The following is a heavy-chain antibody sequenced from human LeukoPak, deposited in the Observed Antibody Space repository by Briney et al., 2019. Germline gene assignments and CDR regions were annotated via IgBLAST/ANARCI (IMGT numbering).Heavy chain of an antibody. CDR3: ARFRGYLEY. CDR1: GFTFSRYD. J-gene: IGHJ4*02. CDR2: IYSGGST. Sequence: GGSLRLSCVASGFTFSRYDMSWVRQAPGKGLEWVSVIYSGGSTYYADSVKGRFTISRDNSKNTLYLQMNSLRAEDTAVYYCARFRGYLEYWGQGTLVTVSS. V-gene: IGHV3-66*01. D-gene: IGHD3-22*01.